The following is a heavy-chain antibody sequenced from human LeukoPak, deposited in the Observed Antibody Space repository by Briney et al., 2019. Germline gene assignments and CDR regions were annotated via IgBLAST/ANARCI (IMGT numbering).Heavy chain of an antibody. Sequence: GGSLRLSCAASGFTFSSYAMSWVRQAPGKGLERVSAISGSGGSTYYADSVKGRFTISRDNSKNTLYLQMNSLRAEDTAVYYCAKDEGSSGYKDAFDIWGRGTMVTVSS. CDR2: ISGSGGST. J-gene: IGHJ3*02. V-gene: IGHV3-23*01. CDR3: AKDEGSSGYKDAFDI. CDR1: GFTFSSYA. D-gene: IGHD3-22*01.